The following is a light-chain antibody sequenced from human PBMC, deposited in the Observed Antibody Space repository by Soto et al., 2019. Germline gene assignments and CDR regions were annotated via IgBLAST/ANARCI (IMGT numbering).Light chain of an antibody. V-gene: IGKV3-20*01. J-gene: IGKJ4*01. CDR1: QNVISSY. Sequence: ENVLTQSPGTLSLSPGERATLSCRASQNVISSYLAWYQQKPGQAPSLLVYDTSSRAAGIPDRFSGSGSGTDFTLTISRLEPEDFAVYYCQQYDSSHHTFGGGTKVEIK. CDR2: DTS. CDR3: QQYDSSHHT.